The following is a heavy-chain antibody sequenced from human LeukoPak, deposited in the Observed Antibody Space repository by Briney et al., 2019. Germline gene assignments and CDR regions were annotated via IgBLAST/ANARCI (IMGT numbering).Heavy chain of an antibody. CDR2: INGVGSST. D-gene: IGHD1-26*01. V-gene: IGHV3-74*01. J-gene: IGHJ3*02. CDR3: ARTTSMRYVGDAFDI. Sequence: GGSLRLSCVASGFTLSSNWMHWVRQAPGKGLVWLSRINGVGSSTPYADSVKGRFTISRDNAKNTLYLQMNSLRAEDTAVYYCARTTSMRYVGDAFDIRGQGTMVTVSS. CDR1: GFTLSSNW.